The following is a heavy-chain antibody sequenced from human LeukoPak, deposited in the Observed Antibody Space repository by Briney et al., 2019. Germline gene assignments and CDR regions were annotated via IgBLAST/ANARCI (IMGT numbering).Heavy chain of an antibody. D-gene: IGHD6-13*01. CDR2: ISGSGGST. Sequence: GGSLRLSCAASGFTFSSYGMIWVRQAPGKGLEWDSGISGSGGSTYLADSVTGRFTISRDNSKNTLYLEMNSLRADDTAVYYCAKDRPTVYSSSWLHFLDSWGQGTLVTVSS. CDR1: GFTFSSYG. J-gene: IGHJ4*02. CDR3: AKDRPTVYSSSWLHFLDS. V-gene: IGHV3-23*01.